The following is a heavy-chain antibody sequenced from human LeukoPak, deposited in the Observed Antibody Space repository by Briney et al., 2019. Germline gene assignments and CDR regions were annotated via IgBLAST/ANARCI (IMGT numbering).Heavy chain of an antibody. CDR1: GYTFTSYG. V-gene: IGHV1-18*01. CDR3: ARDSCSSTSCYYYYYXXXDV. J-gene: IGHJ6*02. Sequence: WASVKVSCKASGYTFTSYGISWVRQAPGQGLEWMGWISAYNGNTNYAQKLQGRVTMTTDTSTSTAYMELRSLRSDDTAVYYCARDSCSSTSCYYYYYXXXDVWGQGTTVTVSS. CDR2: ISAYNGNT. D-gene: IGHD2-2*01.